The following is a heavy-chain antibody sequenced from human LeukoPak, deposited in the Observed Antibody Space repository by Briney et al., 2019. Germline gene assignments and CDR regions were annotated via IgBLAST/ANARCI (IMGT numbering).Heavy chain of an antibody. J-gene: IGHJ4*02. V-gene: IGHV3-43*02. Sequence: GGSLILSCAASGFTFDDYAMHWVRQAPGKGLEWVSLISGDGGSTYYADSCKGRFTISRHNSKKSLYLQMNSLRTEDTALYYCAKNSAPSGVAVAGFDYWGQGTLVTVSS. CDR3: AKNSAPSGVAVAGFDY. D-gene: IGHD6-19*01. CDR2: ISGDGGST. CDR1: GFTFDDYA.